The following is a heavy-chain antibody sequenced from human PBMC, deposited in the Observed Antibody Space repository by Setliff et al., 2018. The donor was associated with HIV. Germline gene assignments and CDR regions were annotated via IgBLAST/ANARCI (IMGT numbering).Heavy chain of an antibody. CDR1: GGSISSGGYY. J-gene: IGHJ4*02. D-gene: IGHD2-21*01. CDR3: ARGRPFGKFVGYFDS. Sequence: PSETLSLTCTVSGGSISSGGYYWNWIRQHPVKGLVWIGYIFYNENTQYDPSLKSRLSMSVDTSKNQFSLNLRTVTAADTAIYFCARGRPFGKFVGYFDSWGQGKLVTVSS. CDR2: IFYNENT. V-gene: IGHV4-31*03.